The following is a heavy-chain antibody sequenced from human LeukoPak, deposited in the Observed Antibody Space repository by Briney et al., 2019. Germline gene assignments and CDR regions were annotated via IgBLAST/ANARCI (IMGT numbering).Heavy chain of an antibody. D-gene: IGHD5-18*01. CDR1: GFTFSSYW. Sequence: GGSLRLSCAASGFTFSSYWMSWVRQAPGKGLEWVANIKQDGSEKYYVDSVKGRFTISRDNAKNSLYLQMNSLRAEDTAVYYCARLSGYSYGYYYYYYYMDVWGKGPRSPSP. CDR3: ARLSGYSYGYYYYYYYMDV. V-gene: IGHV3-7*01. J-gene: IGHJ6*03. CDR2: IKQDGSEK.